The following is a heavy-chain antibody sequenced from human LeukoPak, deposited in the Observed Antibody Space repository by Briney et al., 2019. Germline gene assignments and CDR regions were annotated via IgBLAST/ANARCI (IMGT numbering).Heavy chain of an antibody. CDR3: ARCASTSYFDY. CDR1: AYIFTSYY. Sequence: GESLKSSCNGSAYIFTSYYEICLRQMPAKGLEWMGIIYPDDSDTRYSPSFQGQLTISADKSISNDYLEWSSVKASDTEMYYCARCASTSYFDYWGQGTLVTVSS. J-gene: IGHJ4*02. CDR2: IYPDDSDT. D-gene: IGHD2/OR15-2a*01. V-gene: IGHV5-51*01.